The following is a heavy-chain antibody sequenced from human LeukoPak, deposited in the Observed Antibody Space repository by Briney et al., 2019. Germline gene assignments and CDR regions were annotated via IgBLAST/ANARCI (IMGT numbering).Heavy chain of an antibody. CDR3: ARVGVSSIAAAGAYYYYGMDV. V-gene: IGHV3-11*01. CDR1: GFTFSDYY. D-gene: IGHD6-13*01. CDR2: ISSSGSTI. J-gene: IGHJ6*02. Sequence: PGGSLRLSCAASGFTFSDYYMSWIRQAPGKELEWVSYISSSGSTIYYADSVKGRFTISRDNAKNSLYLQMNSLRAEDTAVYYCARVGVSSIAAAGAYYYYGMDVWGQGTTVTVSS.